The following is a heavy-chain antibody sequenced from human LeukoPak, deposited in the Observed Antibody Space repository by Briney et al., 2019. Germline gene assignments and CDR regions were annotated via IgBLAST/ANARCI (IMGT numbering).Heavy chain of an antibody. CDR2: ISSSGSTI. CDR3: ARTVARIGY. Sequence: PGGSLRLSCAVSGLTFDDYGMSWVRQAPGKGLEWVSHISSSGSTIYYTDSVKGRFTISRDNSKNLLYLQMNSLRAEDTAIYYCARTVARIGYWGQGTLVTVSS. CDR1: GLTFDDYG. V-gene: IGHV3-48*03. D-gene: IGHD4-23*01. J-gene: IGHJ4*02.